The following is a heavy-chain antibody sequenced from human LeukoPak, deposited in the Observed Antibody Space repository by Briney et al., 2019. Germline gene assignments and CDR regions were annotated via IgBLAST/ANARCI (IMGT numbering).Heavy chain of an antibody. CDR2: ISPDGSGT. J-gene: IGHJ4*02. V-gene: IGHV3-7*01. Sequence: GGSLRLSCAASGFTLSSYWMSWVRQAPGKGLEWAANISPDGSGTFYVDSVKGRFTISRDNAKHSLYLQINSLRVEESAVYYCVRSIDYWGQGTLVTVSS. CDR3: VRSIDY. CDR1: GFTLSSYW.